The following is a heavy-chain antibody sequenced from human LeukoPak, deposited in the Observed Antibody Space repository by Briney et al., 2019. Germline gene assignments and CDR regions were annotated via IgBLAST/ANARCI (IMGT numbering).Heavy chain of an antibody. V-gene: IGHV3-30*02. CDR3: AKGLNYYDSSGFGY. D-gene: IGHD3-22*01. J-gene: IGHJ4*02. Sequence: GGSLRLSCAASGFTLSSYGMHWVRQAPGKGLEWVAFIRYDGSNKYYADSVKGRFTISRDNSKNTLYLQMNSLRAEDTAVYYCAKGLNYYDSSGFGYWGQGTLVTVSS. CDR2: IRYDGSNK. CDR1: GFTLSSYG.